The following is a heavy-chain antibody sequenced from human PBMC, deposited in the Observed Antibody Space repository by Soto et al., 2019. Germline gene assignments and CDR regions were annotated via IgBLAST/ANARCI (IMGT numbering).Heavy chain of an antibody. CDR1: VGSISSYY. V-gene: IGHV4-59*08. CDR2: IYYSGST. J-gene: IGHJ3*02. Sequence: QVQLQESGPGLVKPSETLSLTCTVSVGSISSYYWSWIRQPPGKGLEWIGYIYYSGSTNYNPSLNSRFTISVDTSKNQFSLKLSSVTAADTAVYYCARRYGSFFDIWGQGTMVTVSS. CDR3: ARRYGSFFDI. D-gene: IGHD3-10*01.